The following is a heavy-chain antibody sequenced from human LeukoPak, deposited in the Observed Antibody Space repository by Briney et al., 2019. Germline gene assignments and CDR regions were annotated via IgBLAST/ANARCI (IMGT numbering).Heavy chain of an antibody. J-gene: IGHJ6*03. Sequence: GGSLRLSCVASGFTFSSRDWMTWVRQAPGKGLEWVANIKQDGSEKNYVDSVKGRFTISRDNAKNSVDLQMNSLRAEDTAVYYCAREKGGVGATTDYYYYYMDVWGKGTTVTVSS. D-gene: IGHD1-26*01. CDR1: GFTFSSRDW. CDR2: IKQDGSEK. V-gene: IGHV3-7*01. CDR3: AREKGGVGATTDYYYYYMDV.